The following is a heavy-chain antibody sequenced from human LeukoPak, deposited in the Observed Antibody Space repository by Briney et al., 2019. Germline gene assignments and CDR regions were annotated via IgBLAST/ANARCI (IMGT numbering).Heavy chain of an antibody. D-gene: IGHD3-10*01. V-gene: IGHV4-39*01. Sequence: SETLSLTCTVSGGSITSYTYYWGWIRPPPGKGLEWIGSMSYSGSSYYNPSLKSRVTISLDTSKNQFSLKLTSVTAADTAVYYCARPSNYGSGLGILDWGQGTLVIVSS. CDR1: GGSITSYTYY. CDR2: MSYSGSS. CDR3: ARPSNYGSGLGILD. J-gene: IGHJ4*02.